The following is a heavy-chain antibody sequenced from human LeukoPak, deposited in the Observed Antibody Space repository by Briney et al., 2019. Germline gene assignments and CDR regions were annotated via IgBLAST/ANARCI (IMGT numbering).Heavy chain of an antibody. CDR3: ARYGRMVRDYYGMDV. CDR1: GGSISSGDYY. J-gene: IGHJ6*02. V-gene: IGHV4-30-4*01. Sequence: SQTLSLTCTVSGGSISSGDYYWSWIRQPPGKGLEWIGYIYYSGSTYYNPSLKSRVTISVDTSKNQFSLKLSSVTAADTAVYYCARYGRMVRDYYGMDVWGQGTTVTVSS. D-gene: IGHD3-10*01. CDR2: IYYSGST.